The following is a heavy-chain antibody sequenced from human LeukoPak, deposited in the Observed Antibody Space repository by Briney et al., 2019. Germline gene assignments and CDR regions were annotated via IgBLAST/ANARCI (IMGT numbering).Heavy chain of an antibody. D-gene: IGHD5-18*01. V-gene: IGHV3-21*01. Sequence: GRSLRLSCAVSGFTFSSYSMNWVRQAPGKGLEWVSSISSSSSYIYYADSVKGRFTISRDNAKNSLYLQMHSLRAEDTAVYYCARDLGYPNWFDPWGQGTLVTVSS. CDR1: GFTFSSYS. CDR2: ISSSSSYI. J-gene: IGHJ5*02. CDR3: ARDLGYPNWFDP.